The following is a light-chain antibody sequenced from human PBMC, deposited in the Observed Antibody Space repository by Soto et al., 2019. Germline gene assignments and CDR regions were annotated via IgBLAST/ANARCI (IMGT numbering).Light chain of an antibody. CDR3: CSYAGSSTVV. Sequence: SALTQSASVSGSPGQSITISCTGTSSDIGSYNLVSWYQQHPGKAPKLMIYEGSKRPSGVSNRFSGSKSGNTASLTISGLQAEDEADYYCCSYAGSSTVVFGGGTKLTVL. V-gene: IGLV2-23*01. CDR1: SSDIGSYNL. J-gene: IGLJ2*01. CDR2: EGS.